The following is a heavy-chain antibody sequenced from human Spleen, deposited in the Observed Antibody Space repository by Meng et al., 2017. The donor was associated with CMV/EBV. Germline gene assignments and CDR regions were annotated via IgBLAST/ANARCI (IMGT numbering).Heavy chain of an antibody. V-gene: IGHV3-30*02. Sequence: GESLKISCAASGLSFSSYGMHWVRQAPGKGLEWVAFIRYDESDKYYADSVKGRFTISRDNSKSTLYVQMNSLRVEDTAVYYCARAPAGGFWSAYYRDYFYYGMDVWGQGTTVTVSS. J-gene: IGHJ6*02. CDR1: GLSFSSYG. CDR2: IRYDESDK. CDR3: ARAPAGGFWSAYYRDYFYYGMDV. D-gene: IGHD3-3*01.